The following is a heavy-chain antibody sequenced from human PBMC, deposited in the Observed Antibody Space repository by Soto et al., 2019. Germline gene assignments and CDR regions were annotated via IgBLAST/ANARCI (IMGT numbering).Heavy chain of an antibody. Sequence: QVQLVESGGGLVKPGGSLRLSCAASGFTFSDYYMSWIRQAPGKGLEWVSYISSSGSTIYYADSVKGRFTISRDNAKNALYLQINSLRAEDTAVYYCASLYGSGSYFGYYYGMDVWGQGTTVTVSS. J-gene: IGHJ6*02. D-gene: IGHD3-10*01. V-gene: IGHV3-11*01. CDR3: ASLYGSGSYFGYYYGMDV. CDR1: GFTFSDYY. CDR2: ISSSGSTI.